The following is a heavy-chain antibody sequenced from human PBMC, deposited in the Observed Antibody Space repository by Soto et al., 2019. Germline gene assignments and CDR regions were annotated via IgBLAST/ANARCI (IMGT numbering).Heavy chain of an antibody. Sequence: QVQLVESGGGVVQPGRSLRLSCAASGFTSDNYGLHWVRQAPGKGLEWVAVISYDGSKKFYADSVTGRFIISRDNSKNTLYLQMNTMRVEDTAVYYCAKDLDVVVVVTATRGLDVWGQGTTVTVSS. V-gene: IGHV3-30*18. J-gene: IGHJ6*02. D-gene: IGHD2-15*01. CDR1: GFTSDNYG. CDR2: ISYDGSKK. CDR3: AKDLDVVVVVTATRGLDV.